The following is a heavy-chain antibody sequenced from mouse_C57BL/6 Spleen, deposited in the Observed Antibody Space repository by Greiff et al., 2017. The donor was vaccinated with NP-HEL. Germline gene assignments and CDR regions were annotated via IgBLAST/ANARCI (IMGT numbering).Heavy chain of an antibody. V-gene: IGHV3-6*01. J-gene: IGHJ2*01. CDR3: ARDPDYGSSYYFDY. Sequence: EVKLQESGPGLVKPSQSLSLTCSVTGYSITSGYYWNWIRQFPGNKLEWMGYISYDGSNNYNPSLKNRIPITRDTSKNQFFLKLNSVTTEDTATYYCARDPDYGSSYYFDYWGQGTTLTVSS. CDR1: GYSITSGYY. CDR2: ISYDGSN. D-gene: IGHD1-1*01.